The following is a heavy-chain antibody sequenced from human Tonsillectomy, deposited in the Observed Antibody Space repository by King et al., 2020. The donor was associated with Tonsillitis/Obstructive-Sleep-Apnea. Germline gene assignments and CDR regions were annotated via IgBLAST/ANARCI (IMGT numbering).Heavy chain of an antibody. D-gene: IGHD3-10*01. J-gene: IGHJ6*03. CDR2: IFYTGST. Sequence: VQLQESGPGLVKPSETLSLTCTVSGGSIISYYWSWIRQPPGKGLGWIGYIFYTGSTNYNPSLKGRVTISVDTSKNQVSLKLNSVTAADTAVYYCAGLRGRSGWGVDYYYYMDVWGKGTTATVSS. V-gene: IGHV4-59*08. CDR3: AGLRGRSGWGVDYYYYMDV. CDR1: GGSIISYY.